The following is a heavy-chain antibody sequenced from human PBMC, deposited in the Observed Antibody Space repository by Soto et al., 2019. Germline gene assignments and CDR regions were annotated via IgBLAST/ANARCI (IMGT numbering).Heavy chain of an antibody. CDR1: GFTFSSYG. CDR3: AKQRKYRAYYYPMDV. CDR2: ISGISGRT. D-gene: IGHD5-18*01. Sequence: EMQLLESGGGLVQPGGSLRLSCVASGFTFSSYGMSWVRQAPGKGLEWVAGISGISGRTDYADSVKGRFTISRDNSNNILYLQLNSLIAEDTAIYYCAKQRKYRAYYYPMDVWGQGATVTVSS. J-gene: IGHJ6*02. V-gene: IGHV3-23*01.